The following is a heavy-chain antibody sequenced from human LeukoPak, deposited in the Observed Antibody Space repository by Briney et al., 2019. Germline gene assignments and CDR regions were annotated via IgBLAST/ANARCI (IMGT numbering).Heavy chain of an antibody. Sequence: GGSLRLSCAASGFTFSSYAMSWVRQAPGKGLEWVSAISGSGGSTYYADSVKGRFTISRDNSKNTLYLQMNSLRAEDTAVYYCAKDTLYSGYDFYPLDYWGQGTLVTVSS. J-gene: IGHJ4*02. CDR2: ISGSGGST. V-gene: IGHV3-23*01. CDR3: AKDTLYSGYDFYPLDY. CDR1: GFTFSSYA. D-gene: IGHD5-12*01.